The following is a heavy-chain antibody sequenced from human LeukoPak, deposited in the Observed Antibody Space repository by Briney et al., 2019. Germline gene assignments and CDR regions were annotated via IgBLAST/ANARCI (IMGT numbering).Heavy chain of an antibody. CDR1: GFTFSSYG. V-gene: IGHV3-30*03. CDR2: ISYDGSNK. J-gene: IGHJ4*02. Sequence: GGSLRLSCAASGFTFSSYGMHWVRQAPGKGLEWVAVISYDGSNKYYADSVRGRFTISRDNSKNTLYLQMNSLRAEDTAVYYCARGKLKQWLFDYWGQGTLVTVSS. D-gene: IGHD6-19*01. CDR3: ARGKLKQWLFDY.